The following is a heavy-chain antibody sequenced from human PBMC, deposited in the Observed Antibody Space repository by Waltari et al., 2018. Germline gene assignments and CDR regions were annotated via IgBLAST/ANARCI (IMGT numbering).Heavy chain of an antibody. D-gene: IGHD2-2*01. CDR1: GFTFSSYA. V-gene: IGHV3-30*01. CDR2: ISYDGSNK. CDR3: ASPPRAVVVVPAAMNY. J-gene: IGHJ4*02. Sequence: QVQLVESGGGVVQPGRSLRLSCAASGFTFSSYAMHWVRQAPGKGLEWVAVISYDGSNKYYADSVKGRFTISRDNSKNTLYLQMNSLRAEDTAVYYCASPPRAVVVVPAAMNYCGQGTLVTVSS.